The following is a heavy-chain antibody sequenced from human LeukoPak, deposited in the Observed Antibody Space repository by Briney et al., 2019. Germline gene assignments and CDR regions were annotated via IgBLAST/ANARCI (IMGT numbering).Heavy chain of an antibody. CDR3: ASDKIAAAAMYYFDY. D-gene: IGHD6-13*01. Sequence: SETLSLTCTVSGGSVSSGSYYWSWIRQPPGKGLEWIGYNYYSGSTNYNPSLKSRVTISVDTSKNQFSLKLSSVTAADTAVYYCASDKIAAAAMYYFDYWGQGTLVTVSS. J-gene: IGHJ4*02. V-gene: IGHV4-61*01. CDR2: NYYSGST. CDR1: GGSVSSGSYY.